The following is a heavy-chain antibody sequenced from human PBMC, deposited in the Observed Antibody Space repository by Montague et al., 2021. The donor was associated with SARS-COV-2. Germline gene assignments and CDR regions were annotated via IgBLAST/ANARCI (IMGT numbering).Heavy chain of an antibody. D-gene: IGHD5-18*01. CDR1: GASIGSSY. V-gene: IGHV4-4*07. J-gene: IGHJ4*02. CDR3: ARDGRRLYTYGSLDC. Sequence: SETLSLTCTVSGASIGSSYWGWIRQTPGKGPGWIGRIYTVGSPKYNPSLKSRATMSLDTSKNQFSLKVNSVTVADTAMYFCARDGRRLYTYGSLDCWGQGILVTVSS. CDR2: IYTVGSP.